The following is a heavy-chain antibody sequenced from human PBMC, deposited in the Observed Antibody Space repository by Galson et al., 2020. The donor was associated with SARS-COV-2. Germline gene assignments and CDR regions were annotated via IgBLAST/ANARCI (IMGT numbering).Heavy chain of an antibody. D-gene: IGHD4-17*01. J-gene: IGHJ4*02. CDR2: IYTGGNT. V-gene: IGHV3-53*01. CDR1: GFAVSSNY. CDR3: AKDRGIDYGDQLEG. Sequence: GESLKISCAASGFAVSSNYMSWVRQAPGKGLEWVSVIYTGGNTYYADSVKGRFTISRDNSKNTVYLQMNSLRAEDTAVYYCAKDRGIDYGDQLEGWGQGTLVTVSS.